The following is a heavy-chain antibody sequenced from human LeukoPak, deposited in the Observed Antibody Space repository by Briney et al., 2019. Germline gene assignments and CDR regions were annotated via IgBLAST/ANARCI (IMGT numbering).Heavy chain of an antibody. J-gene: IGHJ6*03. D-gene: IGHD3-22*01. CDR3: ASADSSGYYPPAGYYMDV. V-gene: IGHV1-2*02. CDR1: GYTFTGYY. CDR2: INPNSGGT. Sequence: ASVKVSCKASGYTFTGYYMHWVRQAPGQGLEWMGWINPNSGGTNYAQKFQGRVTMTRDTSISTAYMELSRLRSDDTAVYYCASADSSGYYPPAGYYMDVWGKGTTVTVSS.